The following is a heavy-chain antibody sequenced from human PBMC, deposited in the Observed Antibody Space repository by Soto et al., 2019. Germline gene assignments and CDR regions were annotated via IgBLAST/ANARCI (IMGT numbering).Heavy chain of an antibody. D-gene: IGHD1-26*01. CDR2: IFPGDSDT. Sequence: EVQLVQSGVEVKKPGESLKISCKASGYIFSSYWIGWVRLLPGKGLEWMGIIFPGDSDTRYSPSFQGQVTISAELSINTTHLLWPSLKASDPSMYYCVRHWQELALRTLFDTWGQGTLVTVSS. V-gene: IGHV5-51*01. CDR3: VRHWQELALRTLFDT. J-gene: IGHJ5*02. CDR1: GYIFSSYW.